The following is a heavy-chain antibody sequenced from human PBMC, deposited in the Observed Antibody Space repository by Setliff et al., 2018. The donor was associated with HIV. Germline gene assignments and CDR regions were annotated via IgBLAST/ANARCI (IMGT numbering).Heavy chain of an antibody. J-gene: IGHJ4*02. CDR2: IRYDGNNK. V-gene: IGHV3-30*02. D-gene: IGHD6-19*01. CDR1: GFTFSSHG. CDR3: AKDHESSGWGSFDY. Sequence: GGSLRLSCATSGFTFSSHGIHWVRQAPGKGLEWVAFIRYDGNNKYYADSVKGRFTISRDNSKNTLDLQMNSLRAEDTAVYYCAKDHESSGWGSFDYWGQGTLVTVSS.